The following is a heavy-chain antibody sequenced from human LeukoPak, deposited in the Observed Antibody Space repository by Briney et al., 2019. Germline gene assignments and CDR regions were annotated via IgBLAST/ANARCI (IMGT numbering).Heavy chain of an antibody. Sequence: KPSETLSLTCTVSGGSISSYYWSWIRQPAGKGLEWIGYIYYSGSTNYNPSLKSRVTISVDTSKNQFSLKLSSVTAADTAVYYCARNPGPYTPADYWGQGTLVTVSS. D-gene: IGHD2-2*02. CDR1: GGSISSYY. CDR3: ARNPGPYTPADY. V-gene: IGHV4-59*01. CDR2: IYYSGST. J-gene: IGHJ4*02.